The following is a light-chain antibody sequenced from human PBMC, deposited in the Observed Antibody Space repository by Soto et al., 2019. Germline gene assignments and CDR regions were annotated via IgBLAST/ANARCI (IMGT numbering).Light chain of an antibody. CDR2: DVS. Sequence: QSALTQPRSVSGSPGQSVTISCTGTSSDVGGYNYVSWYQHNPAKAPKLMIFDVSARPSGVPDRFSGSKSATTASLIISGLQAEDEADYYCCSYAGTYTPLFGGGTKLTVL. CDR3: CSYAGTYTPL. J-gene: IGLJ2*01. CDR1: SSDVGGYNY. V-gene: IGLV2-11*01.